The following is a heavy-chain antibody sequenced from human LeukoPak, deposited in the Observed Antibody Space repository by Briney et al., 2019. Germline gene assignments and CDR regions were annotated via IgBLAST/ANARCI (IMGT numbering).Heavy chain of an antibody. Sequence: SETLSHTCTVSGGSISSYYWSWIRQPPGKGLEWIGYIYYSGSTNYNPSLKSRVTISVDTSKNQFSLKLSSVTAADTAVYYCARHGPEYYYGSGSYYPNFDYWGQGTLVTVSS. D-gene: IGHD3-10*01. CDR1: GGSISSYY. CDR2: IYYSGST. J-gene: IGHJ4*02. V-gene: IGHV4-59*08. CDR3: ARHGPEYYYGSGSYYPNFDY.